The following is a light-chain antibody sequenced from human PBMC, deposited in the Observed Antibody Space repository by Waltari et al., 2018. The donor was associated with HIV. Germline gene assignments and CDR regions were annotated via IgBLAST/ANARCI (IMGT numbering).Light chain of an antibody. CDR1: PSYAGGYRR. CDR3: SSYTSSSTYV. V-gene: IGLV2-14*03. CDR2: DVS. J-gene: IGLJ1*01. Sequence: QSPLPPPASVSGSPGQSITLSRTGTPSYAGGYRRVSWYQQHPGKAPKLMIYDVSNRPSGVSNRFSGSKSGNTASLTISGLQAEDEADYYCSSYTSSSTYVFGTGTKVTVL.